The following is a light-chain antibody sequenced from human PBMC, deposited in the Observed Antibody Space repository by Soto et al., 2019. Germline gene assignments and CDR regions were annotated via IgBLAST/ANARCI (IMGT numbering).Light chain of an antibody. CDR3: HQYGSSPQT. CDR2: GAS. J-gene: IGKJ1*01. Sequence: EIVLTQSPGTLSLSPVERATLSCMASQSVSSSYLAWYQQKPGQAPRLLIYGASSRATGIPDRFTGSGSGTDFTLTISRLEPEDFAVFYCHQYGSSPQTFGQGTKVDIK. CDR1: QSVSSSY. V-gene: IGKV3-20*01.